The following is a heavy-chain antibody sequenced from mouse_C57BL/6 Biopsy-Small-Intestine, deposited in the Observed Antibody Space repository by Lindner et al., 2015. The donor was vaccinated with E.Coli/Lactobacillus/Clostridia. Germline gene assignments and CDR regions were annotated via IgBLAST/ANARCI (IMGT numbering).Heavy chain of an antibody. Sequence: VQLQESGAVMARPGASVKLSCKASGYTFTNYGITWVKQRTGQGLECIGEIYPRSGNTYYNEKFKGKATLTADKSSSTAYMELRSLTSEDSAVYFCARGNYYDSSYEYFDVWGTGTTVTVSS. V-gene: IGHV1-81*01. CDR3: ARGNYYDSSYEYFDV. CDR2: IYPRSGNT. J-gene: IGHJ1*03. D-gene: IGHD1-1*01. CDR1: GYTFTNYG.